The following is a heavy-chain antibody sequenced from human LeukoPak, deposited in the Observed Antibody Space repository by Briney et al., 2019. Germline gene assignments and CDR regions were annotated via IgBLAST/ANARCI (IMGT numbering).Heavy chain of an antibody. CDR2: IYYSGST. CDR1: GGSISSYY. D-gene: IGHD3-16*02. CDR3: ASPFYPGSHSYMAV. V-gene: IGHV4-59*01. Sequence: SETLSLTCTVSGGSISSYYWSWIRQPPGKGLEWIGYIYYSGSTNYNPSLKSRVTISVDTSKNQFSLKLSSVTAADTAVYYCASPFYPGSHSYMAVWGKGTTVTVSS. J-gene: IGHJ6*03.